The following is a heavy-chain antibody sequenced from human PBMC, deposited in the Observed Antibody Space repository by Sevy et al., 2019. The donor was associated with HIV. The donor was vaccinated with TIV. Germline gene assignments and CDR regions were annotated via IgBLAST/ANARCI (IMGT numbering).Heavy chain of an antibody. V-gene: IGHV4-30-2*01. J-gene: IGHJ6*03. Sequence: SETLSLTCAVSSGSISSGGYSWSWIRQPPGKGLEWIGYIYHSGSTYYNPSLKSRVTISVDWSKNQFSLKLSSVTAADTAVYYCARGGLSFGELYYMDVWGKGTTVTVSS. CDR3: ARGGLSFGELYYMDV. D-gene: IGHD3-10*01. CDR1: SGSISSGGYS. CDR2: IYHSGST.